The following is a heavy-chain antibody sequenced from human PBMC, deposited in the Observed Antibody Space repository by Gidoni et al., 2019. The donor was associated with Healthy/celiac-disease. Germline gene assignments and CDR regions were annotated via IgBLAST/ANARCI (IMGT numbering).Heavy chain of an antibody. V-gene: IGHV1-69*01. CDR1: GGTFRRYA. D-gene: IGHD5-12*01. Sequence: QVQLVQSGAEVKKPGSSVKVSCKASGGTFRRYAISWVRQAPGQGLEWMGGIIPIFGTANYAQKFQGRVTITADESTSTAYMELSSLRSEDTAVYYCARDRGVATIAAVYFDYWGQGTLVTVSS. J-gene: IGHJ4*02. CDR3: ARDRGVATIAAVYFDY. CDR2: IIPIFGTA.